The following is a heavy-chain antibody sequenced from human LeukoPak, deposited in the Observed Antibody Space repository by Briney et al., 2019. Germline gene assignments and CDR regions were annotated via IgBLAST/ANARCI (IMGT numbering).Heavy chain of an antibody. CDR1: GFTYSHYG. D-gene: IGHD4-11*01. Sequence: GGSLRLSCAASGFTYSHYGMHWVRQAPGKGLEWVAVIWSDGTEKYYGDAVKGRFTISRDNSVNTLYLQMNSLRGEDTAVYYCAKDAQRGFDYSNSLEYWGQGTLVTVSS. V-gene: IGHV3-33*06. CDR3: AKDAQRGFDYSNSLEY. CDR2: IWSDGTEK. J-gene: IGHJ4*02.